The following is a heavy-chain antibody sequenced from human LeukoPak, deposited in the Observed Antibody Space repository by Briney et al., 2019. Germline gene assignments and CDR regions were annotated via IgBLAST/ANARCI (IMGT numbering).Heavy chain of an antibody. V-gene: IGHV3-30*18. CDR1: GFTFSSYG. CDR2: ISYDGSNK. CDR3: AKGEYCSGSSCYDGVPFDY. J-gene: IGHJ4*02. Sequence: GGSLRLSCAASGFTFSSYGMHWVRQAPGKGLEWVAVISYDGSNKYYADSVKGRFTISRDNSKNTLYLQMNSLRAEDTAVYYCAKGEYCSGSSCYDGVPFDYWGQGTLVTVSS. D-gene: IGHD2-15*01.